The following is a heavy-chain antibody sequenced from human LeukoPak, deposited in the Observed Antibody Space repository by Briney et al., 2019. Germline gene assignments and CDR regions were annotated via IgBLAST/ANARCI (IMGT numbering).Heavy chain of an antibody. Sequence: SETLSLTCTVSGGSISSYYWSWIRQPAGKGLEWVGRIYSSGSTDYNPSLRSRVTMSVDTSKNQFSLKLTSVTAADTAVYYCAREPAVTKVWFDPWGQGTLVIVSS. CDR2: IYSSGST. V-gene: IGHV4-4*07. D-gene: IGHD4-11*01. CDR1: GGSISSYY. J-gene: IGHJ5*02. CDR3: AREPAVTKVWFDP.